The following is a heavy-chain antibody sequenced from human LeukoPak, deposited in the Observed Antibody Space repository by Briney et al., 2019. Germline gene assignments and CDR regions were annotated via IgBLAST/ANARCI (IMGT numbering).Heavy chain of an antibody. D-gene: IGHD6-6*01. Sequence: GGSLRLSCAASGFTFSSYSMNWVRQAPGKGLEWVSYISSSSSTIYYADSVKGRFTISRDNAKNSLYLQMNSLRAEDTAVYYCARDARGEYSSSSWGTAEYFQHWGQGTLVTVSS. CDR3: ARDARGEYSSSSWGTAEYFQH. CDR1: GFTFSSYS. CDR2: ISSSSSTI. V-gene: IGHV3-48*01. J-gene: IGHJ1*01.